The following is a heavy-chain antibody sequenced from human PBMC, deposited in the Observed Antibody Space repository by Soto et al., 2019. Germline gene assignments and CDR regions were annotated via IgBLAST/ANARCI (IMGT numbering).Heavy chain of an antibody. Sequence: EVQLLESGGGLVQPGGSLRLSCAASGFTFSSYAMSWVRQAPGKGLEWVSAISGSGGSTYYADSVKGWFTISRDNSKNTLYLQMNSLRAEDTAVYYCAKPDTAMGYAFDIWGQGTMVTVSS. V-gene: IGHV3-23*01. D-gene: IGHD5-18*01. CDR3: AKPDTAMGYAFDI. CDR2: ISGSGGST. J-gene: IGHJ3*02. CDR1: GFTFSSYA.